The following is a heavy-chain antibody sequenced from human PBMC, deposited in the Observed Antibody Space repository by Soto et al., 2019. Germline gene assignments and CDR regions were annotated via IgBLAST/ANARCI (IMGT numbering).Heavy chain of an antibody. V-gene: IGHV1-3*04. CDR1: GYTFTSYG. CDR3: ARAMPTAGYIYFDQ. CDR2: INTGSSST. Sequence: QVDLVQSGAEVKEPGASVRISCEASGYTFTSYGIHWVRQAPGQRLEWMGWINTGSSSTRYSPEFQARVTITRDTSASTAYMELNSLRSEDTAVYYCARAMPTAGYIYFDQLGQGTLVTFSS. J-gene: IGHJ4*02. D-gene: IGHD5-12*01.